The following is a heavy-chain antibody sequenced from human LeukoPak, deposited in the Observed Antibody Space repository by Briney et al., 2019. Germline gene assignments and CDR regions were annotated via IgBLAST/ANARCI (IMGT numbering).Heavy chain of an antibody. D-gene: IGHD6-6*01. V-gene: IGHV4-30-2*03. CDR3: ARIPLIAARPFDY. CDR1: GGSISSGGYY. CDR2: IYHSGST. J-gene: IGHJ4*02. Sequence: SETLSLTCTVSGGSISSGGYYWSWIRQPPGKGLEWIGFIYHSGSTYYNPSLKSRVTISVDTSKNQFSLKLSSVTAADTAVYYCARIPLIAARPFDYWGQGTLVTVSS.